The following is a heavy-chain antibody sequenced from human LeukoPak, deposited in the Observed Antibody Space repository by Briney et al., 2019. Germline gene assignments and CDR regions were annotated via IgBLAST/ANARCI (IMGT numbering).Heavy chain of an antibody. CDR1: GFTFRDYG. CDR2: ISSSSSYI. D-gene: IGHD3-22*01. CDR3: ARDSDYDSSGYSGGFDY. V-gene: IGHV3-21*01. J-gene: IGHJ4*02. Sequence: PGGSLRLSCAASGFTFRDYGLHWVRQPPGKGLEWVSSISSSSSYIYYADSVKGRFTISRDNAKNSLYLQMNSLRAEDTAVYYCARDSDYDSSGYSGGFDYWGQGTLVTVSS.